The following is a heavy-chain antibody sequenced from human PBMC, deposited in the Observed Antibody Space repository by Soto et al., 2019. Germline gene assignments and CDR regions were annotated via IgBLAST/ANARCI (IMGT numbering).Heavy chain of an antibody. CDR3: AKDIRRDIVVVPAAPEPDY. Sequence: GGSLRLSCAASGFTFDDYAMHWVRQAPGKGLEWVSGISWNSGSIGYADSVKGRFTISRDNAKNSLYLQMNSLRAEDTALYYCAKDIRRDIVVVPAAPEPDYWGQGTLVTVSS. V-gene: IGHV3-9*01. J-gene: IGHJ4*02. CDR1: GFTFDDYA. CDR2: ISWNSGSI. D-gene: IGHD2-2*01.